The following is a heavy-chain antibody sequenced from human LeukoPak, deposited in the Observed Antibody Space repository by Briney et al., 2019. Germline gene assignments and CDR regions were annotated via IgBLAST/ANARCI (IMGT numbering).Heavy chain of an antibody. CDR3: ARDRYCSSTSCYTGVDY. CDR2: IKQDGSEK. J-gene: IGHJ4*02. V-gene: IGHV3-7*01. CDR1: GFTSSSYW. D-gene: IGHD2-2*02. Sequence: PGGSLRLSCAASGFTSSSYWMSWVRQAQGKGLEWVANIKQDGSEKYYVDSVKGRFTISRDNAKNSLYLQMNSLRAEDTAVYYCARDRYCSSTSCYTGVDYWGQGTLVTVSS.